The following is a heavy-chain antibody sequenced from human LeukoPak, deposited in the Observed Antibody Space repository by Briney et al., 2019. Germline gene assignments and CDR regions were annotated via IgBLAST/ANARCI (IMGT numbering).Heavy chain of an antibody. CDR1: GYSFTSYW. D-gene: IGHD3-10*01. Sequence: AGESLKISCKGSGYSFTSYWIGWVRQMPGKGLEWMGIIYPGDSDTRYSPSFQGQVTISADKSISPAYLQWSSLKASDTAMYYCARFRLSMVRGVILYYYYMDVWGKGTTVTVSS. V-gene: IGHV5-51*01. J-gene: IGHJ6*03. CDR3: ARFRLSMVRGVILYYYYMDV. CDR2: IYPGDSDT.